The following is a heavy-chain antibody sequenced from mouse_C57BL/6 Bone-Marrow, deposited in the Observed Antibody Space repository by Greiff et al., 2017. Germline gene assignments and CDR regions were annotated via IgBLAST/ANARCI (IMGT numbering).Heavy chain of an antibody. D-gene: IGHD2-12*01. CDR2: IHPNSGST. CDR1: GYTFTSYW. V-gene: IGHV1-64*01. CDR3: ARRECYPAWFAY. Sequence: VKLQQPGAELVKPGASVKLSCKASGYTFTSYWMHWVKQRPGQGLEWIGMIHPNSGSTNYNEKFKSKDTLTVDKSSSTADMQLSSLTSEDSAVYYCARRECYPAWFAYWGQGTLVTVSA. J-gene: IGHJ3*01.